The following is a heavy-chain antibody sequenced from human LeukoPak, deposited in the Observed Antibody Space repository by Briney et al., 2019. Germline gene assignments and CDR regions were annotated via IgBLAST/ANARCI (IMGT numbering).Heavy chain of an antibody. D-gene: IGHD3-3*01. Sequence: PSETLSLTCAVYGGSFSGYYWSWIRQPPGKGLEWIGEINHSGSTNYNPSLKSRVTISVDTSKNQFSLKLSSVTAADTAVYYCARGKRYYDFWSGKTRHRLDYWGQGTLVTVSS. CDR1: GGSFSGYY. J-gene: IGHJ4*02. CDR3: ARGKRYYDFWSGKTRHRLDY. V-gene: IGHV4-34*01. CDR2: INHSGST.